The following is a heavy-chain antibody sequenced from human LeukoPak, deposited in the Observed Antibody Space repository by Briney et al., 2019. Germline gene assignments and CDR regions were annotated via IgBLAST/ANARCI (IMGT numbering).Heavy chain of an antibody. CDR2: INSNGNTT. V-gene: IGHV3-74*01. CDR1: GFPFRTYW. CDR3: ARGGGSSYAPVDY. J-gene: IGHJ4*02. D-gene: IGHD2-2*01. Sequence: GGPRGPSCEASGFPFRTYWMNWARQVPGKGLVGVSRINSNGNTTPYADSVKGRFTISRDNAKNTLFLQMNSLRAEDTAVYYCARGGGSSYAPVDYWGQGTLVTVSS.